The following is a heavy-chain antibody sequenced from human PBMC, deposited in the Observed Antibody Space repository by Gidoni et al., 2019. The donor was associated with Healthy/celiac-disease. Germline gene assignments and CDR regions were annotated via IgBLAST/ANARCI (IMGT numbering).Heavy chain of an antibody. D-gene: IGHD3-22*01. CDR1: GGSLSSGDYY. Sequence: QAQLQESGPGLVKPSQTLSLTCTVSGGSLSSGDYYWSWIRQPPGKGLEWIGYIYYSGSTYYNPSLKSRVTISVDTSKNQFSLKLSSVTAADTAVYYCASYDSSGYYSQISPAGFAFDIWGQGTMVTVSS. CDR2: IYYSGST. V-gene: IGHV4-30-4*01. CDR3: ASYDSSGYYSQISPAGFAFDI. J-gene: IGHJ3*02.